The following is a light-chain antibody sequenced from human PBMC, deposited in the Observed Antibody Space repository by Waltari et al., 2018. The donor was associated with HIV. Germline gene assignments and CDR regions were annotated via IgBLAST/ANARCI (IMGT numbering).Light chain of an antibody. CDR3: SSHASATTTV. J-gene: IGLJ3*02. CDR1: SSDIAAYNY. V-gene: IGLV2-14*01. CDR2: EVS. Sequence: QSALTQPASVSGSPGQSITISCTGTSSDIAAYNYVSWYQHHHSKAPKLRILEVSNRPSGVSNRFSASKSGNTASLTISGLQAEDEADYFCSSHASATTTVFGGGTKVTVL.